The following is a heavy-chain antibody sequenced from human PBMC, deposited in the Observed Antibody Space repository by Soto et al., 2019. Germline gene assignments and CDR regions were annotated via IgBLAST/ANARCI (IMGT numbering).Heavy chain of an antibody. CDR1: GFTFSSYD. D-gene: IGHD5-18*01. CDR2: IGTAGDT. V-gene: IGHV3-13*01. CDR3: ARAVDTAMDVLYYFDY. J-gene: IGHJ4*02. Sequence: EVQLVESGGGLVQPGGSLRLSCAASGFTFSSYDMHWVRQATGKGLEWVSAIGTAGDTYYPGSVKGRFTISRENAKNSLYLQMNSLRAEDTAVYYCARAVDTAMDVLYYFDYWGQGTLVTVSS.